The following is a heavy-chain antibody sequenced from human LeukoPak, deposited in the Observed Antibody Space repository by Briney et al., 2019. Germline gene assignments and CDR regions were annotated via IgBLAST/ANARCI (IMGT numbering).Heavy chain of an antibody. V-gene: IGHV4-39*01. Sequence: SETLSLTCTVSGGSISSSSYYWGWIRQPPGKGLEWIGSIYYSGSTYYNPSLKSRVTISVDTSKNQFSLKLSSVAAADTAVYYCARLRFITIFGVVQYYFDYWGQGTLVTVSS. CDR3: ARLRFITIFGVVQYYFDY. D-gene: IGHD3-3*01. CDR1: GGSISSSSYY. J-gene: IGHJ4*02. CDR2: IYYSGST.